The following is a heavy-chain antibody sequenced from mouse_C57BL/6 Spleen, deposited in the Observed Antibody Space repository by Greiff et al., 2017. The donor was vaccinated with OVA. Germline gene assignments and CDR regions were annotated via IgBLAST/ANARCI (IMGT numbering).Heavy chain of an antibody. Sequence: VQLQQSGAELVRPGASVTLSCKASGYTFTDYDMHWVKQTPVHGLEWIGAIDPETGGTAYNQKFKGKAILTADKSSSTAYMELRSLTSEDSAVYYCTRYYYGRGFAYWGQGTLVTVSA. CDR2: IDPETGGT. CDR1: GYTFTDYD. D-gene: IGHD1-1*01. V-gene: IGHV1-15*01. J-gene: IGHJ3*01. CDR3: TRYYYGRGFAY.